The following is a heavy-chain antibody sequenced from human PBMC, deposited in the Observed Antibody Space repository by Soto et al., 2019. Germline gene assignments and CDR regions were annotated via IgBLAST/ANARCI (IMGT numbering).Heavy chain of an antibody. Sequence: QVQLVQSGAEVKKPGASVKVSCKASGYTFTSYGISWVRQAPGQGLEWMGWISAYNGNTNYAQKLLGRGTLDTDAYTSTAYIEVRSLRSDDTAVYYCARVSTRTDGFWSGYYPYYYYYGMDVWGQGTTVTVSS. CDR2: ISAYNGNT. D-gene: IGHD3-3*01. CDR1: GYTFTSYG. J-gene: IGHJ6*02. CDR3: ARVSTRTDGFWSGYYPYYYYYGMDV. V-gene: IGHV1-18*01.